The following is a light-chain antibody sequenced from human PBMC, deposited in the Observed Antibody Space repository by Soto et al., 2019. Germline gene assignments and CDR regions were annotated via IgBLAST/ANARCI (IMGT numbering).Light chain of an antibody. Sequence: EIVMTQSPATLSVSPGERATLSCRASQSVSSNLAWYQQKPGHAPRLLIYGASTRATGIPARFSGSGSGTEFTLTISSLQSEDVAVYYCQQYNNRPYTFGQGTKLEIK. V-gene: IGKV3-15*01. CDR2: GAS. J-gene: IGKJ2*01. CDR3: QQYNNRPYT. CDR1: QSVSSN.